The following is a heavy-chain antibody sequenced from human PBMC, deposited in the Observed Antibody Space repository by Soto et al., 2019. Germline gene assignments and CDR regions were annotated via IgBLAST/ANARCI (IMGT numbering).Heavy chain of an antibody. D-gene: IGHD3-3*01. V-gene: IGHV3-11*01. Sequence: QVQLVESGGGLVQPGGSLRLSCAASGFTFSDHYMTWVRQAPGKGLEWVSYISSGGTTINYAESVRGRFTISRDNAKNSLYLQMDSLRVDDTAVYYCARVGDMAYKDWGQGTLVTVSS. CDR2: ISSGGTTI. J-gene: IGHJ4*02. CDR3: ARVGDMAYKD. CDR1: GFTFSDHY.